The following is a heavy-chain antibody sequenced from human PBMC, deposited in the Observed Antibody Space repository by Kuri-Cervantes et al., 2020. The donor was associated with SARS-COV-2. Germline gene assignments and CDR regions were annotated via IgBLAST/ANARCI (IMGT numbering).Heavy chain of an antibody. CDR3: ARETSTIFDYYMDV. V-gene: IGHV3-9*01. Sequence: SLKISCAASGFTFDDYAMHWVRQAPGKGLEWVSGISGNGDGTYYADSVKGRFTISRDTSKNTLYLQMNSLRAEDTAVYYCARETSTIFDYYMDVWGKGTTVTVSS. CDR2: ISGNGDGT. J-gene: IGHJ6*03. D-gene: IGHD3-3*01. CDR1: GFTFDDYA.